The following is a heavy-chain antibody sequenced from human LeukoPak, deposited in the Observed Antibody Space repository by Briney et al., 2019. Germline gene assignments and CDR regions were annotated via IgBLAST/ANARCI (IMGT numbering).Heavy chain of an antibody. CDR2: IKQDGSEK. D-gene: IGHD6-13*01. CDR1: GFTFSTYW. V-gene: IGHV3-7*01. CDR3: ARDSAGNDY. J-gene: IGHJ4*02. Sequence: SGGSLRLSCAASGFTFSTYWMSWVRQAPGKGLEWVANIKQDGSEKYYVDSEKGRFTISRDNPKNSVYLQMNSQRAEDSAMYYCARDSAGNDYWRQGTLVTVSS.